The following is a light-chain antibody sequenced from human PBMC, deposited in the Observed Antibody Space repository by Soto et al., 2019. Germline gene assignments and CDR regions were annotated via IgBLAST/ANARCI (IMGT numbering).Light chain of an antibody. CDR3: SSYTSDWGV. J-gene: IGLJ1*01. CDR1: SSDVGGYDF. Sequence: QSALTQPASVAGSPGQSITITCTGTSSDVGGYDFVSWYQHHPGKAPKLIIYEVRTRPSGVSDRFSGSKSGNTASLTSSGLQAEDEPDYYCSSYTSDWGVFGTGTKLTVL. V-gene: IGLV2-14*01. CDR2: EVR.